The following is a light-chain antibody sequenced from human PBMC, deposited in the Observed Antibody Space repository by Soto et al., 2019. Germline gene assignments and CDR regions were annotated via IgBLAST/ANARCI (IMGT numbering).Light chain of an antibody. V-gene: IGKV4-1*01. CDR3: QQYGSSRT. Sequence: DIVMTQSPDSLAVSLGERATINCKSSQSVLYNSNNKNYLAWYQQKLGQPPKLLIYWASTRESGVPDRFSGSGSGTDFTLTISRLEPEDFAVYYCQQYGSSRTFGQGTKVDIK. CDR1: QSVLYNSNNKNY. CDR2: WAS. J-gene: IGKJ1*01.